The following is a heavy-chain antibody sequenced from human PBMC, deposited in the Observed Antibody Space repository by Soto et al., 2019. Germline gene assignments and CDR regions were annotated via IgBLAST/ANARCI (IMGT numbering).Heavy chain of an antibody. D-gene: IGHD1-1*01. J-gene: IGHJ6*03. CDR3: AKTGTTYHYYYYYMDV. CDR2: ISWNSGSI. V-gene: IGHV3-9*01. CDR1: GFTFDDYA. Sequence: GGSLRLSCAASGFTFDDYAMHWVRQAPGKGLEWVSGISWNSGSIGYADSVKGRFTISRDNAKNSLYLQMNRLRAEDTALYYCAKTGTTYHYYYYYMDVWGKGTTVTVSS.